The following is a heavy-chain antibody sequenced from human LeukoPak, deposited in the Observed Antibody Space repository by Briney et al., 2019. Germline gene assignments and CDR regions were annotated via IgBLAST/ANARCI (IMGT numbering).Heavy chain of an antibody. CDR1: GFTFSNSA. D-gene: IGHD6-25*01. CDR2: FSAYSGST. V-gene: IGHV3-23*01. Sequence: GGSLRLSCAASGFTFSNSAMSWVRQAPGEGLDWDSTFSAYSGSTYYADSVKGRFTISRDNSKNTLYLQMNSLRAEDTAVYYCAKHSSAPGWGFDYWGQGTLVTVSS. CDR3: AKHSSAPGWGFDY. J-gene: IGHJ4*02.